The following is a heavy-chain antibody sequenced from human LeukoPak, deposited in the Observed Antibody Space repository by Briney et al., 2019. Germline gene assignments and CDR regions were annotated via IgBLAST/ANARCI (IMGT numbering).Heavy chain of an antibody. V-gene: IGHV3-30*02. CDR3: ARDYYGSGSYYMDV. D-gene: IGHD3-10*01. Sequence: GGSLRLSCAASGFTFNNYGMHWVRQTPGKGLEWVSFIWYDGSDKYYADSVKGRFTISRDNSKNTLYLQMNSLRAEDTAVYYCARDYYGSGSYYMDVWGKGTTVTVSS. J-gene: IGHJ6*03. CDR1: GFTFNNYG. CDR2: IWYDGSDK.